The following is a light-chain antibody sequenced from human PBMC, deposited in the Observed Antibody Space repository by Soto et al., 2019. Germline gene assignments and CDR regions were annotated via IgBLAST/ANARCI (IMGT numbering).Light chain of an antibody. V-gene: IGLV2-23*03. CDR3: CSYADTNTFWVV. J-gene: IGLJ3*02. Sequence: QSALTQPASVSGSPGQSITISCSGTSSDFGGYNVVSWYQQHPGKAPKLIIYEGTKRPSGVSNRFSGSKSGNAASLTISGLQTEDEADYYCCSYADTNTFWVVFGGGTQLTVL. CDR2: EGT. CDR1: SSDFGGYNV.